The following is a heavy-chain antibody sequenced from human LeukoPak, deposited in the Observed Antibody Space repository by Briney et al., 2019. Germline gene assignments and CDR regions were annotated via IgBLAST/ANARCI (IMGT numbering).Heavy chain of an antibody. CDR3: ARDGGPYSSSWYLDYYYYYGMDV. J-gene: IGHJ6*02. Sequence: GGSLRLSCAASGFTFSSYSMNWVRQAPGKGLEWVSSISSSSSYIYYADSVKGRFTISRDNAKNSLYLQMNSLGAEDTAVYYCARDGGPYSSSWYLDYYYYYGMDVWGQGTTVTVSS. CDR1: GFTFSSYS. D-gene: IGHD6-13*01. CDR2: ISSSSSYI. V-gene: IGHV3-21*01.